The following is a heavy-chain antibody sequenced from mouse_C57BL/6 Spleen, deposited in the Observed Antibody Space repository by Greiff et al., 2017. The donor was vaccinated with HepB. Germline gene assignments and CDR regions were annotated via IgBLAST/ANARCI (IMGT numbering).Heavy chain of an antibody. J-gene: IGHJ4*01. CDR2: IYPGDGDT. CDR3: ARRGSSYVYAMDY. CDR1: GYAFSSSW. Sequence: QVQLQQSGPELVKPGASVKISCKASGYAFSSSWMNWVKQRPGKGLEWIGRIYPGDGDTNYNGKFKGKATLTADKSSSTAYMQLSSLTSEDSAVYFCARRGSSYVYAMDYWGQGTSVTVSS. D-gene: IGHD1-1*01. V-gene: IGHV1-82*01.